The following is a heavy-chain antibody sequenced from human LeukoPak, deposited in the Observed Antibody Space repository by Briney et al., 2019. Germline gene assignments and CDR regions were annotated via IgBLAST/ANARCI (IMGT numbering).Heavy chain of an antibody. CDR1: GFTFSSYS. J-gene: IGHJ4*02. CDR3: ARDPREDYYFDC. V-gene: IGHV3-21*01. Sequence: GGSLRLSCAASGFTFSSYSMNWVRQAPGKGLEWVSSISSSSSYIYYADSVKGRFTISRDNAKNSLYLQMNSLRAEDTAVYYCARDPREDYYFDCWGQGTLATVSS. CDR2: ISSSSSYI.